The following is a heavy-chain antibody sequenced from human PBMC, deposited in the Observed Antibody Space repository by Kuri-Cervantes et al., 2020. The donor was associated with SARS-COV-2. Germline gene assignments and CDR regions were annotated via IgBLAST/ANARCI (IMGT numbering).Heavy chain of an antibody. V-gene: IGHV3-9*01. CDR3: ARDRELELHYYYYYMDV. D-gene: IGHD1-7*01. CDR2: SSWNSGSI. Sequence: SLKISCAASGFMFDDYAMHWVRDAPGKGLEWVSGSSWNSGSIGYPDSVKGRFTITRDNAKNSLYLQMNSLRDEDTAVYYCARDRELELHYYYYYMDVWGKGTTVTVSS. J-gene: IGHJ6*03. CDR1: GFMFDDYA.